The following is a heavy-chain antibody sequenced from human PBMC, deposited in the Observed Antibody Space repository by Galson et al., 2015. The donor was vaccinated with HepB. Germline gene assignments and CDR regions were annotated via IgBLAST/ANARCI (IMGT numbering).Heavy chain of an antibody. CDR3: AKDPFSRFGELLPDY. CDR1: GFTFSSYA. J-gene: IGHJ4*02. Sequence: SLRLSCAASGFTFSSYAMSWVRQAPGKGLEWVSAISGSGGSTYYADSVKGRITISRDNSKNTLYLQMNSLRAEDTAVYYCAKDPFSRFGELLPDYWGQGTLVTVSS. V-gene: IGHV3-23*01. CDR2: ISGSGGST. D-gene: IGHD3-10*02.